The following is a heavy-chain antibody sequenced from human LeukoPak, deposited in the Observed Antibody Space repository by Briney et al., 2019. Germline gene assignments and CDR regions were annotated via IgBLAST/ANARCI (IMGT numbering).Heavy chain of an antibody. CDR2: IKTDGSNT. V-gene: IGHV3-74*01. J-gene: IGHJ4*02. CDR3: ARGGVDYYGSGTYYLMYYFDY. D-gene: IGHD3-10*01. CDR1: GFTFSSYW. Sequence: PGGSLRLSCAASGFTFSSYWMHWVRQAPGKGLVWVSRIKTDGSNTNYADSVKGRSTISRDDPHNTLYLQMNSLRAEDTAVYFCARGGVDYYGSGTYYLMYYFDYWGQGALVTVSS.